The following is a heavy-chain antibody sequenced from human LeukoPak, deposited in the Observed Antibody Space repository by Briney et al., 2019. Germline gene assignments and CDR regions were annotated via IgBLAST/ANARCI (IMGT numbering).Heavy chain of an antibody. D-gene: IGHD3-9*01. CDR2: INPNSGGT. CDR1: GYTFTGYY. J-gene: IGHJ6*03. Sequence: ASVKVPCKASGYTFTGYYMHWVRQAPGQGLEWMGWINPNSGGTNYAQKFQGRVTMTRDTSISTAYMELSRLRSDDTAVYYCARVGSDILTGKGVYYMDVWGKGTTVTVSS. CDR3: ARVGSDILTGKGVYYMDV. V-gene: IGHV1-2*02.